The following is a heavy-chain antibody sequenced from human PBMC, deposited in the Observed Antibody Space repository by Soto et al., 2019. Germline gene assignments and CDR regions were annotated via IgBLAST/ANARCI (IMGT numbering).Heavy chain of an antibody. CDR1: GFTFSSYA. D-gene: IGHD3-22*01. V-gene: IGHV3-64*01. Sequence: EVQLVESGGGLVQPGGSLRLSCAASGFTFSSYAMHWVRQAPGKGLEYVSAISSNGGSTYYANSVKGRFTISRDNSKNTLYLQMGSLRAEDMAVYYCARDPYYDSPPLWGQGTLVTVCS. CDR2: ISSNGGST. J-gene: IGHJ4*02. CDR3: ARDPYYDSPPL.